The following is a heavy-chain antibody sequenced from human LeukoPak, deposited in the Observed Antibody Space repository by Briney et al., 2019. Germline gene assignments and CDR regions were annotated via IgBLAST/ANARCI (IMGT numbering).Heavy chain of an antibody. CDR1: GYTFTSYG. J-gene: IGHJ4*02. Sequence: ASVKVSCKASGYTFTSYGISWVRQAPGQGLEWMGWINPNSGGTNYAQKFQGRVTMTRDTSISTAYMDLSRLRSDDTAVYYCAREDDILTGFFIYWGQGTLVTVSS. CDR3: AREDDILTGFFIY. V-gene: IGHV1-2*02. D-gene: IGHD3-9*01. CDR2: INPNSGGT.